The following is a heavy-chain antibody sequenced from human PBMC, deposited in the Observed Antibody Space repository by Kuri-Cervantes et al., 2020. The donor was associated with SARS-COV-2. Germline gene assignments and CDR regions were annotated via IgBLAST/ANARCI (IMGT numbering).Heavy chain of an antibody. CDR1: GESFSGYY. D-gene: IGHD4-17*01. Sequence: ESLKISCAFYGESFSGYYWNWIRQTPGKGLEWIGEVNHRGSTNYNPSLKSRVTISVDTSSKQFSLNLSSVTTADTAVYYCARAYGFLRYIYYMDVWGQGTMVTVSS. CDR3: ARAYGFLRYIYYMDV. J-gene: IGHJ6*03. V-gene: IGHV4-34*01. CDR2: VNHRGST.